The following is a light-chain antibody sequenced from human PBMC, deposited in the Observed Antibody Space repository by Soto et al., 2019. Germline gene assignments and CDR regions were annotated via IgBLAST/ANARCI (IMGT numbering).Light chain of an antibody. CDR3: QSYDSSLSGWV. J-gene: IGLJ3*02. V-gene: IGLV1-40*01. CDR2: ANS. Sequence: QSVLTQPPSVSGAPGQRVTISCTGSSSNIGARYDVHWYQHLPGTAPKLLIFANSNRPSGVPDRFSGSKSGTSASLAITGLQAEDEADYYCQSYDSSLSGWVFGGGTQLTVL. CDR1: SSNIGARYD.